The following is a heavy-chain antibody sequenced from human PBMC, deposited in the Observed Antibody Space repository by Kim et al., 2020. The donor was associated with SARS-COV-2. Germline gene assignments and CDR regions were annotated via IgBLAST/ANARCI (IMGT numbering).Heavy chain of an antibody. CDR1: GGSISSSSYY. D-gene: IGHD2-15*01. V-gene: IGHV4-39*01. Sequence: SETLSLTCTVSGGSISSSSYYWGWIRQPPGKGLEWIGSIYDSGSTYYNPSLKSRVTISVDTSKNQFSLKLSSVTAADTAVYYCARHSSNGYCSGGSCYGGPYYFDYWGQGTPVTVSS. J-gene: IGHJ4*02. CDR3: ARHSSNGYCSGGSCYGGPYYFDY. CDR2: IYDSGST.